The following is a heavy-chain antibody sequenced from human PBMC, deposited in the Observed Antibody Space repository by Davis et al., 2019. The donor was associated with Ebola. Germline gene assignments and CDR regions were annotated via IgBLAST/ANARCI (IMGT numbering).Heavy chain of an antibody. CDR1: GGSFSGYY. CDR2: VHHSGRT. J-gene: IGHJ5*02. Sequence: GSLRLSCAVYGGSFSGYYWGWIRQPPGKGLDWIGSVHHSGRTYYNPSLKSRLTISIDTSKNQFTLKLTSVNAADTSVYYCATSNWFDPWGQGTLVTVSS. CDR3: ATSNWFDP. V-gene: IGHV4-34*01.